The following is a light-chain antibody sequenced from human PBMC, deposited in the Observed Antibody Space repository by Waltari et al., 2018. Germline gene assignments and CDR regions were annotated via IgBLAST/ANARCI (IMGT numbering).Light chain of an antibody. Sequence: QSVLTQPPSVSGAPGKRVTISCTGAIYDVHCYQQFPGTAPKVLIFGNKNRPSGVPDRFSGSKSGTSASLVIAGLQAEDEADYYCQTYDSGLSGWVFGGGTKLTVL. CDR3: QTYDSGLSGWV. V-gene: IGLV1-40*01. CDR1: IYD. CDR2: GNK. J-gene: IGLJ3*02.